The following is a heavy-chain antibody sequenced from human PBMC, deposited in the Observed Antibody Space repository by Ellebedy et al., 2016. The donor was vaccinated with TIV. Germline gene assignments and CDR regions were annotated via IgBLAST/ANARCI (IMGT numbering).Heavy chain of an antibody. CDR1: GFTFSSYA. V-gene: IGHV3-30*04. CDR3: ARDHYYDSRNNGPDY. CDR2: ISYDGSNK. D-gene: IGHD3-22*01. J-gene: IGHJ4*02. Sequence: PGGSLRLSCAASGFTFSSYAMHWVRQAPGKGLEWVAVISYDGSNKYCADSVKGRFTISRDDSKCTLYLQMNSLRAEDTAVYYCARDHYYDSRNNGPDYWGQGTLVTVSS.